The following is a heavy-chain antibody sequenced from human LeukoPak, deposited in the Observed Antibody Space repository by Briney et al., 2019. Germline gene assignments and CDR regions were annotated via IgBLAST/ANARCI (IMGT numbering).Heavy chain of an antibody. D-gene: IGHD2-15*01. V-gene: IGHV5-10-1*01. CDR1: GYSFISYW. CDR3: ARLEDLYCSGGSCYSHYFDY. CDR2: IDPSDSYT. J-gene: IGHJ4*02. Sequence: GESLKISCKGSGYSFISYWIGWVRQMPGKGLEWMGRIDPSDSYTNYSPSFQGHVTISADKSISTAYLQWSSLKASDTAMYYCARLEDLYCSGGSCYSHYFDYWGQGTLVTVSS.